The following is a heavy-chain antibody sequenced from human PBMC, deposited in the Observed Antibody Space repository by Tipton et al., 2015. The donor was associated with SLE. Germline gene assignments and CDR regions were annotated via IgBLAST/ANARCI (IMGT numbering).Heavy chain of an antibody. D-gene: IGHD6-13*01. J-gene: IGHJ4*02. CDR1: GFTFSSFA. CDR3: ARGLGSSTWHIDY. V-gene: IGHV3-30*04. Sequence: RSLRLSCAASGFTFSSFAMHWVRQAPGQGLEWVAVIAYDGDDRYYPDSVKGRFTISRDNSKNTLFLQVNSLRTEDTAVYYCARGLGSSTWHIDYWGQGTLVTVSS. CDR2: IAYDGDDR.